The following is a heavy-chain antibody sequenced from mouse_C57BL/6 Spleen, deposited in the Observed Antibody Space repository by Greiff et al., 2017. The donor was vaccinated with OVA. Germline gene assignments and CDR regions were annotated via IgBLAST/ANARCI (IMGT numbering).Heavy chain of an antibody. J-gene: IGHJ4*01. V-gene: IGHV1-61*01. CDR2: IYPSDSET. CDR1: GYTFSSYW. CDR3: AREGNSNYAMDY. D-gene: IGHD2-1*01. Sequence: QVQLQQSGAELVRPGSSVKLSCKASGYTFSSYWMDWVKQRPGQGLEWIGNIYPSDSETHYNQKFKDKATLTVDKSSSTAYMQLSSLTSEDSAVYDCAREGNSNYAMDYWGQGTSVTVSS.